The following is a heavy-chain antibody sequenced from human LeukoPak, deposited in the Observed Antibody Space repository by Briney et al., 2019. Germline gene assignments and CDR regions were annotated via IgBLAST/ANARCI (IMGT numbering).Heavy chain of an antibody. CDR3: ARDFGVIRRS. CDR1: GFRVRDHA. V-gene: IGHV3-30-3*01. CDR2: MSYEETYK. J-gene: IGHJ5*02. Sequence: GGALRIPCGAPGFRVRDHAMHWGRPAPGKGLEWVAVMSYEETYKNYAEAVKGRFTISRDDSKNTLFLQMSSLRPEGTAVYYCARDFGVIRRSWGQGTLVTVSS. D-gene: IGHD3-3*01.